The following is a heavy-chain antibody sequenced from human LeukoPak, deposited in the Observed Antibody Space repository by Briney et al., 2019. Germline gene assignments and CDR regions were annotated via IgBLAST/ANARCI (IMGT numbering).Heavy chain of an antibody. Sequence: ASAKVSCKASGYRFTDYYLYWVRQAPGQGLEWMGWINPKSGGSKSAQRFQGRVTMTRDTTMNTAYMEMNRLGSDDTAVYYCARDGVQSSSSVGDWLDPWGQGTRVTVSS. J-gene: IGHJ5*02. CDR3: ARDGVQSSSSVGDWLDP. CDR1: GYRFTDYY. CDR2: INPKSGGS. V-gene: IGHV1-2*02. D-gene: IGHD6-13*01.